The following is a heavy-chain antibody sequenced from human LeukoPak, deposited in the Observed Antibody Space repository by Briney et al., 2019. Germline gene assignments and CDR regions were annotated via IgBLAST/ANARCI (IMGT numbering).Heavy chain of an antibody. CDR1: GFTFVDYA. V-gene: IGHV3-43*02. J-gene: IGHJ4*02. CDR3: AKDKGYSSSWCFDQ. Sequence: GGSLRLSCAASGFTFVDYAMHWVRQAPGQGLEWVSLISGDGGSTYYADSVKGRFTISRDNSKNSLYLQMNSLRTEDTALYYCAKDKGYSSSWCFDQWGQGTLVTVSS. D-gene: IGHD6-13*01. CDR2: ISGDGGST.